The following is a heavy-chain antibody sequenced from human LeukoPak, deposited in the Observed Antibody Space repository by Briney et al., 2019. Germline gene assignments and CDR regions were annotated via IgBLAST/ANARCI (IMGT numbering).Heavy chain of an antibody. D-gene: IGHD4-17*01. V-gene: IGHV4-34*01. CDR3: ARQTRMTTVTTYWFDP. CDR2: INHSGST. Sequence: SETLSLTCAVYGGSFSGYYWSWLRQPPGKGLEWIGEINHSGSTNYNTSLKSRVTISVDTSKSQFSLKLSSVAAADTAVYYCARQTRMTTVTTYWFDPWGQGTRVTVSS. CDR1: GGSFSGYY. J-gene: IGHJ5*02.